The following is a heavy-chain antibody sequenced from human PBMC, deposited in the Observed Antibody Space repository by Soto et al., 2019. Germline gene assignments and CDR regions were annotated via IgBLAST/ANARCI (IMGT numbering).Heavy chain of an antibody. CDR1: GFTINSNY. CDR2: IYSGGST. D-gene: IGHD3-9*01. V-gene: IGHV3-66*01. CDR3: ARDGASALTTYPDI. J-gene: IGHJ3*02. Sequence: EVQLMESGGGLVQPGGSLRLSCAVSGFTINSNYMSWVRQAPGKGLEWVSVIYSGGSTYYADSVKGRFTISRDNSKNTLLLQMNSLRAEDTAVYYCARDGASALTTYPDIWGQGTMVTVSS.